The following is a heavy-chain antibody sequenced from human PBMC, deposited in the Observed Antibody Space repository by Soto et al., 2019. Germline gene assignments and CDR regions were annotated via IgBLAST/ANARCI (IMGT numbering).Heavy chain of an antibody. V-gene: IGHV5-51*01. CDR3: ASAVDSSSWYGNYGMDV. CDR2: IYPGDSDT. D-gene: IGHD6-13*01. J-gene: IGHJ6*02. Sequence: PGESLKSSCKGSGYSFTSYWIGWVRQMPGKGLEWMGIIYPGDSDTRYSPSFQGQVTISADKSISTAYLQWSSLKASDTAMYYCASAVDSSSWYGNYGMDVWGQGTTVTVSS. CDR1: GYSFTSYW.